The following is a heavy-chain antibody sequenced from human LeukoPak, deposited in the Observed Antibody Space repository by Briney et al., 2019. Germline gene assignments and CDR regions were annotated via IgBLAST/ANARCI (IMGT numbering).Heavy chain of an antibody. CDR1: GYTLTELS. V-gene: IGHV1-24*01. D-gene: IGHD6-13*01. CDR3: ATVHSSSWYEIAFDI. Sequence: GASVKVSCKVSGYTLTELSMHWVRQAPGKGLEWMGGFDPEDGETIYAQKFQGRVTMTEDTSTDTAYMELSSLRSEDTAVYYCATVHSSSWYEIAFDIWGQGTMVTVSS. J-gene: IGHJ3*02. CDR2: FDPEDGET.